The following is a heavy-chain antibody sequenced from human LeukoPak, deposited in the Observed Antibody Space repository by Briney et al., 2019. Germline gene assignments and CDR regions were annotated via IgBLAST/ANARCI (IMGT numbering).Heavy chain of an antibody. Sequence: GGSLRLSCAASGFTVSSDYMSWVRQAPGKGLEWVSVIYSGGNTFYADSVKGRFTISRDNAKNSLYLQMSSLRAEDTAVYYCASYDILTGYYYADYWGQGTLVTVSS. V-gene: IGHV3-66*01. CDR2: IYSGGNT. D-gene: IGHD3-9*01. CDR3: ASYDILTGYYYADY. J-gene: IGHJ4*02. CDR1: GFTVSSDY.